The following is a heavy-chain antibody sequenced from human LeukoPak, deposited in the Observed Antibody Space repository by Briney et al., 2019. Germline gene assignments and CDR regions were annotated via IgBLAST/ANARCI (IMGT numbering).Heavy chain of an antibody. CDR1: GFSFSNYA. Sequence: GGSLRLSCAASGFSFSNYAMHWVRQAPGKGLEWVSYISSGSSTTYYVDSVKGRFTISRDNAKNSLYLQMNSLRDEDTAVYYCAGARTYYYAMDVWGQGTTVTASS. J-gene: IGHJ6*02. CDR2: ISSGSSTT. V-gene: IGHV3-48*02. CDR3: AGARTYYYAMDV.